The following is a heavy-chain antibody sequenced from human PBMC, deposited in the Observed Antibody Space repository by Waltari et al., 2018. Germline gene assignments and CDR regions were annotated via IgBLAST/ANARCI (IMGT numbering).Heavy chain of an antibody. D-gene: IGHD3-9*01. CDR3: ARGHYDILTGYTNWFDP. CDR1: GGSISSYY. J-gene: IGHJ5*02. CDR2: IYYSGGT. Sequence: QVQLQESGPGLVKPSETLSLTCTVSGGSISSYYWSWIRQPPGKGLEWIGYIYYSGGTNYNPSLKSRVTISVDTSKNQFSLKLSSVTAADTAVYYCARGHYDILTGYTNWFDPWGQGTLVTVSS. V-gene: IGHV4-59*01.